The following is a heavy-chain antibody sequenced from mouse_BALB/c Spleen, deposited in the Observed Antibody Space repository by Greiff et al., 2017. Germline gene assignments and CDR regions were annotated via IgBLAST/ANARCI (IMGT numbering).Heavy chain of an antibody. CDR3: ARFSSCHPFDC. CDR1: GFTFSSFG. V-gene: IGHV5-17*02. D-gene: IGHD3-1*01. CDR2: ISSGSSTI. J-gene: IGHJ2*01. Sequence: EVQGVESGGGLVQPGGSRKLSCAASGFTFSSFGMHWVRQAPEKGLEWVAYISSGSSTIYYADTVKGRFTISRDNPKNTLFLQMTSLRSEDTAMYYCARFSSCHPFDCWGQGTTLTVSS.